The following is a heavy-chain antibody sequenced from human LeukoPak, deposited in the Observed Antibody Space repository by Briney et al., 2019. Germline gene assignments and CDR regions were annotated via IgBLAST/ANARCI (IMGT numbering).Heavy chain of an antibody. CDR1: GGSISSSNW. CDR2: IYHSGST. Sequence: PSETLSLTCAVSGGSISSSNWWSWVRQPPGKGLEWIGEIYHSGSTNYNPSLKSRVTISVDKSKNQFSLKLSSVTAADTAVYYCARFGGVGSGGFDYWGQGTLVTVSS. V-gene: IGHV4-4*02. D-gene: IGHD3-10*01. CDR3: ARFGGVGSGGFDY. J-gene: IGHJ4*02.